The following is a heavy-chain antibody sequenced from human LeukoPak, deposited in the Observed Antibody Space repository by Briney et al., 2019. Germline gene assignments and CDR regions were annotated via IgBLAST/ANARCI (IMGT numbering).Heavy chain of an antibody. CDR2: ISGSTKYI. D-gene: IGHD6-13*01. CDR1: GFTFSTYN. CDR3: ARDRASSWPFDY. J-gene: IGHJ4*02. V-gene: IGHV3-21*01. Sequence: PGGSLRLSCAASGFTFSTYNMNWVRQAPGKGLEWVSSISGSTKYIYYADSLKGRFTISRDNAKNSLYLEMNSLRAEDTAVYYCARDRASSWPFDYWGQGTLVTVSS.